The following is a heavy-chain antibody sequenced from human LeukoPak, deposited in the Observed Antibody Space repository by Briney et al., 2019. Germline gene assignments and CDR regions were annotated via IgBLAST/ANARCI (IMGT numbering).Heavy chain of an antibody. D-gene: IGHD1-14*01. V-gene: IGHV3-30*02. Sequence: GGSLRLSCAASGFTFSNFGVHCVRQAPGKGLEWVAFIRYDGSHEYYADSVKGRFTISRDNSKNTMYLQMTSLRVEDTAVYYCAVLTNDYFDYWGQGTLVSVSS. CDR1: GFTFSNFG. J-gene: IGHJ4*02. CDR3: AVLTNDYFDY. CDR2: IRYDGSHE.